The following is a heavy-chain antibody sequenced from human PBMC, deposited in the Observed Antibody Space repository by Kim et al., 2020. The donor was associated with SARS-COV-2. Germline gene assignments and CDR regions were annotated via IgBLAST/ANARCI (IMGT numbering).Heavy chain of an antibody. CDR3: AKDPLTGSPGE. Sequence: TYNAYSATGRITITRDNTKNTLYLQMSSLIAEDTAVYYCAKDPLTGSPGEWGQGTLVTVSS. CDR2: T. D-gene: IGHD3-9*01. J-gene: IGHJ4*02. V-gene: IGHV3-23*01.